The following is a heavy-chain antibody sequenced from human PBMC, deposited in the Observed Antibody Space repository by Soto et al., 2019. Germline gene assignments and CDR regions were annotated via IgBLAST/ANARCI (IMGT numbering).Heavy chain of an antibody. CDR1: GFTFSSYW. J-gene: IGHJ4*02. CDR3: ARAPDYSNYLIYFDY. D-gene: IGHD4-4*01. Sequence: EVQLVESGGGLVQPGGSLRLSCAASGFTFSSYWMSWVRQAPGKGLEWVANIKQDGSEKYYVDSVKGRFTISRDNAKNSLYLQMNSLRAEDTAVYYCARAPDYSNYLIYFDYWGQGTLVTVSS. CDR2: IKQDGSEK. V-gene: IGHV3-7*03.